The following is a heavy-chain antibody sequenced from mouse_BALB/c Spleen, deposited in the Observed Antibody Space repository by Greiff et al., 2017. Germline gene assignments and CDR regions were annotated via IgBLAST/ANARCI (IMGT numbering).Heavy chain of an antibody. CDR2: INPSNGRT. CDR1: GYTFTSYW. Sequence: QVQLQQPGAELVKPGASVKLSCKASGYTFTSYWMHWVKQRPGQGLEWIGEINPSNGRTNYNEKFKSKATLTVDKSSSTAYMQLSSLTSEDSAVYYCARDYPAWFAYWGQGTLVTVSA. CDR3: ARDYPAWFAY. J-gene: IGHJ3*01. V-gene: IGHV1S81*02. D-gene: IGHD5-5*01.